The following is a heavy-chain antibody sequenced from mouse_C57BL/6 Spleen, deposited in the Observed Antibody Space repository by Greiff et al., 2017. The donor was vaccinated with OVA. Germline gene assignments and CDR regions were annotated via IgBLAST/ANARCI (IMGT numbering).Heavy chain of an antibody. D-gene: IGHD2-3*01. V-gene: IGHV5-4*01. Sequence: DVQLVESGGGLVKPGGSLKLSCAASGFTFSSYAMSWVRQTPEKRLEWVATISDGGSYTYYPDNVKGRFTISRDNAKNNLYLQMSHLKSDDTAMDYCARERRDGYYAWYFDVWGTGTTVTVSS. CDR1: GFTFSSYA. CDR3: ARERRDGYYAWYFDV. J-gene: IGHJ1*03. CDR2: ISDGGSYT.